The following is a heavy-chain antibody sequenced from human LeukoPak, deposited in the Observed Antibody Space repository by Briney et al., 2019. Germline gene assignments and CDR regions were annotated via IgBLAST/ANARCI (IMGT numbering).Heavy chain of an antibody. Sequence: GASVKVSCKASGYTFTGYYMHWVRQAPGQGLEWMGWINPNSGGTNYAQKFQGRVTMTRDTSISTAYMELSRLRSDDTAVYYCARPARVRSGAGYCSGGSCLVFDYWGQGTLVTVSS. CDR1: GYTFTGYY. D-gene: IGHD2-15*01. CDR2: INPNSGGT. J-gene: IGHJ4*02. CDR3: ARPARVRSGAGYCSGGSCLVFDY. V-gene: IGHV1-2*02.